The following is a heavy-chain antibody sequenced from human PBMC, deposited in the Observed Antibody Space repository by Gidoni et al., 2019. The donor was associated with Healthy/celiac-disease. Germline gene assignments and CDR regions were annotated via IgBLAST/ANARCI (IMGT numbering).Heavy chain of an antibody. CDR1: GGSISRGGYY. D-gene: IGHD1-26*01. CDR3: ARESVGAKAFDI. CDR2: IYYSGST. Sequence: QVQLQESGPGLVKPSQTLSPTCTVSGGSISRGGYYWSWIRQHPWKGLEWIGYIYYSGSTYYNPSLKSRVTISVDTSKNQFSLKLSSVTAADTAVYYCARESVGAKAFDIWGQGTMVTVSS. V-gene: IGHV4-31*03. J-gene: IGHJ3*02.